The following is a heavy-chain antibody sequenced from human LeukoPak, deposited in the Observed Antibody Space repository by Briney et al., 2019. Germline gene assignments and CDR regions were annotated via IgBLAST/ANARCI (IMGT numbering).Heavy chain of an antibody. CDR2: MNPNSGNT. CDR1: GGTFSSYA. D-gene: IGHD4-23*01. Sequence: ASVKVSCKASGGTFSSYAISWVRQAPGQGLEWMGWMNPNSGNTGYAQKFQGRVTMTRNTSISTAYMELSSLRSEDTAVYYCARATTVVTPGAFDIWGQGTMVTVSS. V-gene: IGHV1-8*02. CDR3: ARATTVVTPGAFDI. J-gene: IGHJ3*02.